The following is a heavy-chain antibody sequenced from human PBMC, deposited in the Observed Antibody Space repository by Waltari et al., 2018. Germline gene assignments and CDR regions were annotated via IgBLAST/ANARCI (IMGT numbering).Heavy chain of an antibody. J-gene: IGHJ6*02. D-gene: IGHD1-1*01. CDR2: IYSGGST. CDR3: ARVHDEGYNFGHYYGMDV. Sequence: QLVESGGGLIQPGGSLRLSCAASGFTGSSTHMTWVRQAPGKGLEGVSVIYSGGSTYYADSVKGRFTISTDDSKNTLYLQMSSLRAEDTAVYYCARVHDEGYNFGHYYGMDVWGQGTTVTVSS. CDR1: GFTGSSTH. V-gene: IGHV3-53*01.